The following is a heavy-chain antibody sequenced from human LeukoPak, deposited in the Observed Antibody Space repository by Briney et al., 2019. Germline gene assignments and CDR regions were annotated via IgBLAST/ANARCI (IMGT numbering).Heavy chain of an antibody. V-gene: IGHV3-64*02. CDR2: ISSNGGST. Sequence: GGSLRLSCAASGFTFSSYAMHWVRQAPGKGLEYVSSISSNGGSTYYADSVKGRFTISRDNSKNTLYLQMGSLRAEDMAVYYCARGYCCCCSFYLYFDLLGRGTLVTVSS. CDR1: GFTFSSYA. J-gene: IGHJ2*01. D-gene: IGHD2-15*01. CDR3: ARGYCCCCSFYLYFDL.